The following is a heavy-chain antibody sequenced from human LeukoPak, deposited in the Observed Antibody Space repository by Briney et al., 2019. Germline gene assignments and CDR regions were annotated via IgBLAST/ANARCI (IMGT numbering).Heavy chain of an antibody. J-gene: IGHJ4*02. CDR3: ARDRGAYYYGSGSYYNFDY. CDR2: IIPIFGTA. CDR1: GGTFSSYA. D-gene: IGHD3-10*01. Sequence: SVKVSCKASGGTFSSYAISWVRQAPGQGLEWMGRIIPIFGTANYAQKFQGRVTITTDESTSTACIELSSLRSEDTAVYYCARDRGAYYYGSGSYYNFDYWGQGTLVTVSS. V-gene: IGHV1-69*05.